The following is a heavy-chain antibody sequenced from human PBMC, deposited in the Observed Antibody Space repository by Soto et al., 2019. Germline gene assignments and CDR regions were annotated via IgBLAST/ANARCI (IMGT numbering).Heavy chain of an antibody. CDR3: ARGDYGSGSDYNYGCFDL. V-gene: IGHV4-38-2*01. D-gene: IGHD3-10*01. Sequence: SETLSLTCAVSGYSISSGYYWGWFRQPPGKGLEWIGSIFHSGSTYYNPSLKSRVTISLDTTKNQFSLKLKSVTAADTAVYYWARGDYGSGSDYNYGCFDLWGKGTLVTVSS. CDR1: GYSISSGYY. J-gene: IGHJ5*02. CDR2: IFHSGST.